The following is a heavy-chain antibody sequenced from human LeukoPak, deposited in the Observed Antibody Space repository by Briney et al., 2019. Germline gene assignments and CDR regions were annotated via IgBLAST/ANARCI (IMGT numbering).Heavy chain of an antibody. CDR2: IYYSGST. Sequence: PSETLSLTCTVSGGSISSSSYYWGWIRQPPGKGLEWIGSIYYSGSTYYNPSLKSRVTISVDTSKNQFSLKLSSVTAADTAVYYCARVWPRPAAISYYGMDVWGQGTTVTVSS. CDR3: ARVWPRPAAISYYGMDV. V-gene: IGHV4-39*01. J-gene: IGHJ6*02. D-gene: IGHD2-2*01. CDR1: GGSISSSSYY.